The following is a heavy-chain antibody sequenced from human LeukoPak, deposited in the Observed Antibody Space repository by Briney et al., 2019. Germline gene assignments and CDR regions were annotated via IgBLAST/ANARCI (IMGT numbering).Heavy chain of an antibody. J-gene: IGHJ3*02. CDR1: GYTFTGYY. CDR3: ATDDVYTTRGRAFDI. Sequence: ASVKVSRKASGYTFTGYYMHWVRQAPGQGLEWMGWINPNSGGTNYAQKFQGRVTMTRDTSISTAYMELSSLRSEDTAVYYCATDDVYTTRGRAFDIWGQGTMVTVSS. CDR2: INPNSGGT. V-gene: IGHV1-2*02. D-gene: IGHD1-26*01.